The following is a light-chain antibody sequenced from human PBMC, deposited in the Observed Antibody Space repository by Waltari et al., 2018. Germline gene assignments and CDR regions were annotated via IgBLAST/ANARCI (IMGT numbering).Light chain of an antibody. V-gene: IGKV1D-16*01. J-gene: IGKJ3*01. CDR3: QQYNNYPPT. CDR2: AAS. Sequence: DIQVTQSPSSLSASVGDTVTITCRASQDISNWLTWYQQKPEKPPKSLIAAASRLQNGVPSRFNGSGSGTDFTLTINSLQPEDSATYYCQQYNNYPPTFGPGTKVDVK. CDR1: QDISNW.